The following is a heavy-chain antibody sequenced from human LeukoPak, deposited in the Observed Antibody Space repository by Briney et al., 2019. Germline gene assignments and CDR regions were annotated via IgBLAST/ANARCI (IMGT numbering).Heavy chain of an antibody. CDR2: IYYSGST. CDR3: ARHERSRYYYDSSNGFDP. V-gene: IGHV4-39*01. CDR1: GGSISSSSYY. J-gene: IGHJ5*02. D-gene: IGHD3-22*01. Sequence: PSETLSLTCTVSGGSISSSSYYWGWIRQPPGKGLEWIGSIYYSGSTYYNPSLKSRVTISVDTSKNQFSLKLSSVTAADTAVYYCARHERSRYYYDSSNGFDPWGQGTLVTVSS.